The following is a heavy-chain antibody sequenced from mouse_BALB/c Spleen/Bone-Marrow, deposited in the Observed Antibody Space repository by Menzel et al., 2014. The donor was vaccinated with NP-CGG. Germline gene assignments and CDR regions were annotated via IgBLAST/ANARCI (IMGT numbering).Heavy chain of an antibody. CDR2: INPSTAYT. D-gene: IGHD2-1*01. CDR1: GYTFINYW. J-gene: IGHJ4*01. Sequence: VQLQQSGAELAKPGASVKMSCKASGYTFINYWIHWVKQRPGQGLEWIGYINPSTAYTAYNQKFQDKTTLTADKSSSTAYMQLSSLTSEDSVVYYCARGNYEAMDYWGQGTSVTVSS. V-gene: IGHV1-7*01. CDR3: ARGNYEAMDY.